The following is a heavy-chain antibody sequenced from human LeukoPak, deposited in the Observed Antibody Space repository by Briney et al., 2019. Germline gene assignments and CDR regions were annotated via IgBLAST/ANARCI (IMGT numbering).Heavy chain of an antibody. CDR1: GGSISSHY. CDR3: ARHEYCSGGSCYYHYYYYGMDV. J-gene: IGHJ6*02. Sequence: SETLSLTCTVSGGSISSHYWSWIRQPPGKGLEWIGYIYYSGSTNYNPSLKSRVTISVDTSKNQFSLKLSSVTAADTAVYYCARHEYCSGGSCYYHYYYYGMDVWGQGTTVTVSS. CDR2: IYYSGST. D-gene: IGHD2-15*01. V-gene: IGHV4-59*08.